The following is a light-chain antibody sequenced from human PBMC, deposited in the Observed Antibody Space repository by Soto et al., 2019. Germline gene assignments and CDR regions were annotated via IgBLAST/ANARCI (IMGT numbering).Light chain of an antibody. V-gene: IGKV3-20*01. J-gene: IGKJ1*01. Sequence: EIVLTQSPGTLSLSPGERATLSCRASQSVSSRYLAWYQQKPGQAPRLLIYAASSRATGIPDRFSGSGAGTDITLTISRLEPEDFAVYYCQQRRTFGQGTKVDIK. CDR1: QSVSSRY. CDR3: QQRRT. CDR2: AAS.